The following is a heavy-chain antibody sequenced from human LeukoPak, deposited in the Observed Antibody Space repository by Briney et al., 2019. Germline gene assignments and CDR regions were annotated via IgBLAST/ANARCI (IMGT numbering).Heavy chain of an antibody. CDR3: ATKTSIGDRYFDC. J-gene: IGHJ4*02. Sequence: GGSLRLSCAASGFPFSSYAMSWIRKAPGEGLEWLSAIGPTTGTTFYADSVKGRFTISRDNSENTLFLQMNSLRAEDTAVYYCATKTSIGDRYFDCWGQGALVTVSS. D-gene: IGHD4-17*01. CDR2: IGPTTGTT. CDR1: GFPFSSYA. V-gene: IGHV3-23*01.